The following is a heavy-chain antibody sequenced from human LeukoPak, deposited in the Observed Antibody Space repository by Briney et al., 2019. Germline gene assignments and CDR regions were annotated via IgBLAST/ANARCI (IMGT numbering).Heavy chain of an antibody. Sequence: GGSLRLSCAASGFTFSSYWMSWVRQAPGKGLEWVANIKQDGSEKYYVDSVKGRFTISRDNAKNSLYLQMNSLRAEDTAVYYCARETYCYDSSGYYYPGGFDYWGQGTLVTVSS. CDR3: ARETYCYDSSGYYYPGGFDY. J-gene: IGHJ4*02. D-gene: IGHD3-22*01. V-gene: IGHV3-7*01. CDR1: GFTFSSYW. CDR2: IKQDGSEK.